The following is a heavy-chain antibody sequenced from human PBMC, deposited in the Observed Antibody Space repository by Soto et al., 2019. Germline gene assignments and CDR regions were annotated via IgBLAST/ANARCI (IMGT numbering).Heavy chain of an antibody. CDR3: ARGWGSPNYYYYGMDV. D-gene: IGHD1-26*01. Sequence: PSETLSLTCTVSGGSISSYYWSWIRQPPGKGLEWIGYIYYSGSTNYNPSLKSRVTISVETSKNQFSLKLSSVTAADTAVYYCARGWGSPNYYYYGMDVWGQGTPVTVSS. V-gene: IGHV4-59*01. CDR2: IYYSGST. CDR1: GGSISSYY. J-gene: IGHJ6*02.